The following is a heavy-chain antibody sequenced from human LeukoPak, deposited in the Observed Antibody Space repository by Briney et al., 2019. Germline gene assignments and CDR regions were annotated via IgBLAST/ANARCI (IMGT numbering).Heavy chain of an antibody. Sequence: PSETLSLTCTVSGGSISSYYWSWIRQPPGKGLEWIGYIYYSGSTNYNPSLKSRVTISVDTSKNQFSLKLSSVTAADTAVYYCARGEGGITADYWGQGTLVTVSS. D-gene: IGHD1-14*01. CDR1: GGSISSYY. J-gene: IGHJ4*02. CDR3: ARGEGGITADY. V-gene: IGHV4-59*12. CDR2: IYYSGST.